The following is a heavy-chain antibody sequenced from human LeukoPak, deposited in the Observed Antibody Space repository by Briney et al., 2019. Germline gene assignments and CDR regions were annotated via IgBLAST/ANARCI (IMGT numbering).Heavy chain of an antibody. Sequence: GGSLRRSGAASGFTFSSYGMHWVRQAPGKGLEWVAVISYDGSNKYYADSVKGRFTISRDNSKNTLYLQMNSMRAEDTAVYYCAKWSGANRVVVPAAKSQQRKYYFDYWGQGTLVTVSS. CDR2: ISYDGSNK. J-gene: IGHJ4*02. CDR3: AKWSGANRVVVPAAKSQQRKYYFDY. V-gene: IGHV3-30*18. CDR1: GFTFSSYG. D-gene: IGHD2-2*01.